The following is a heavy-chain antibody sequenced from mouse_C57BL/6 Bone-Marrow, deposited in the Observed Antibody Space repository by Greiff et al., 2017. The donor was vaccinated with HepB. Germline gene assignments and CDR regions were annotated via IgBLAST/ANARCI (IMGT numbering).Heavy chain of an antibody. Sequence: EVKVVESGGGLVKPGGSLKLSCAASGFTFSDYGMHWVRQAPEKGLEWVAYISSGSSTIYYADTVKGRFTISRDNAKNTLFLQMTSLRSEDTAMYYCARLLWSYWYFDVWGTGTTVTVSS. CDR2: ISSGSSTI. D-gene: IGHD1-1*02. V-gene: IGHV5-17*01. CDR1: GFTFSDYG. CDR3: ARLLWSYWYFDV. J-gene: IGHJ1*03.